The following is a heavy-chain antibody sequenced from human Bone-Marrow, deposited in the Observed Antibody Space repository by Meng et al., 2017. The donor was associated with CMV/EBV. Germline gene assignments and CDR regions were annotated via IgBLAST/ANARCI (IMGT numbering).Heavy chain of an antibody. CDR1: GDSVSSNSAA. J-gene: IGHJ6*02. D-gene: IGHD5-24*01. CDR2: TYYRSKWYN. CDR3: ARVERRHYYYGMDV. Sequence: LRLSCAISGDSVSSNSAAWNWIRQSPSRGLEWLGRTYYRSKWYNDYAVSVKSRITINPDTSKNQFSLQLNSVTPEDTAVYDCARVERRHYYYGMDVWGQGTTVTVSS. V-gene: IGHV6-1*01.